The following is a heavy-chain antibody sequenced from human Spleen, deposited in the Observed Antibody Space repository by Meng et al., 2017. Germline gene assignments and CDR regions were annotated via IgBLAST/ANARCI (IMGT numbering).Heavy chain of an antibody. CDR2: TYYRSKWYS. Sequence: SETLSLTCDIPGDSVSSDSTAWNWIRQSPSGGLEWLGRTYYRSKWYSDYALSVKSRITINPDTSKNQFSLQLNSVSPEDTAVYYCARGGATATRAFDYWGQGTLVTVSS. V-gene: IGHV6-1*01. D-gene: IGHD1-1*01. CDR3: ARGGATATRAFDY. J-gene: IGHJ4*02. CDR1: GDSVSSDSTA.